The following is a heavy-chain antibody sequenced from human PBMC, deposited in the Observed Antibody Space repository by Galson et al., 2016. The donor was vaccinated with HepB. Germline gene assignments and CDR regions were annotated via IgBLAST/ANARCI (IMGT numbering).Heavy chain of an antibody. V-gene: IGHV1-46*01. Sequence: SVKVSCKASDNTFSKDYIHWVRQAPGQGLQWLGTIHPSGAYTTYAQRFDGRVTMTRATATNTVYMELRALTSKDTAVYYCARANYNLLTGYYSGLDHWGQGTLVTVSS. CDR3: ARANYNLLTGYYSGLDH. J-gene: IGHJ4*02. CDR1: DNTFSKDY. D-gene: IGHD3-9*01. CDR2: IHPSGAYT.